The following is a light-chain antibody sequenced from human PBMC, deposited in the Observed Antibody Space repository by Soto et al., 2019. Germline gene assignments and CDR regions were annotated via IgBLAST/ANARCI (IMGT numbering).Light chain of an antibody. CDR1: QSVSSY. Sequence: EIVLTQSPATLSLSPGERATLYCGASQSVSSYLAWYQQKSGQAPRLLIYDASNRATGIPARFSGSGSGTDFTLTISSLEAEDFAVYYCQQRRSWPRAFGQGTKGDIK. CDR3: QQRRSWPRA. V-gene: IGKV3-11*01. J-gene: IGKJ1*01. CDR2: DAS.